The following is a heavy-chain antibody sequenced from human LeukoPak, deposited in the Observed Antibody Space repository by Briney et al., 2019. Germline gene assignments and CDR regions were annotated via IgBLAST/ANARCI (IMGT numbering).Heavy chain of an antibody. CDR3: ASLRASTIGAHYGMDV. D-gene: IGHD6-13*01. J-gene: IGHJ6*02. Sequence: PSETLSLTCTVSGGSISSYYWNWIRRPPGKGLEWIGYIYYTGSTNYNPSLKSRVTISVDTSKNQFSLKLSSVTAADTAVYYCASLRASTIGAHYGMDVWGQGPRSPFP. CDR1: GGSISSYY. CDR2: IYYTGST. V-gene: IGHV4-59*08.